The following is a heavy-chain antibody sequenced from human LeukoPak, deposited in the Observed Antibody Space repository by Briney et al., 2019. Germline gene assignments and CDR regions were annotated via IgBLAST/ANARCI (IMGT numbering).Heavy chain of an antibody. Sequence: GGSLRLSCAASGFTFSSYWMSWVRQAPGKGLEWVAYIKQDGSEQSYVDSVKGRFTISRDNAKNSLYLQMNSLRAEDTAVYYCARDPRYYSDLYYFDYWGRGTLVTVSS. CDR1: GFTFSSYW. CDR3: ARDPRYYSDLYYFDY. D-gene: IGHD3-22*01. V-gene: IGHV3-7*01. J-gene: IGHJ4*02. CDR2: IKQDGSEQ.